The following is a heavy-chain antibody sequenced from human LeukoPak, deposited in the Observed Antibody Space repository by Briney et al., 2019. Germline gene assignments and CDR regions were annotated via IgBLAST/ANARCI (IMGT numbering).Heavy chain of an antibody. CDR2: ISSSSSYI. D-gene: IGHD3-10*01. CDR3: AMGSFGDPLAL. Sequence: GGSLRLSCAASGFTFSSYSMNWVRQAPGKGLEWVSSISSSSSYIYYADSVKGRFTISRDNAKNSLYLQMNSLRVEDTAVYYCAMGSFGDPLALWGQGTLVTVSS. CDR1: GFTFSSYS. J-gene: IGHJ4*02. V-gene: IGHV3-21*01.